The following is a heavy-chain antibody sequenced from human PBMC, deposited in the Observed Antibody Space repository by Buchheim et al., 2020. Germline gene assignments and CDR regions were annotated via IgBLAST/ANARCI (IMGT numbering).Heavy chain of an antibody. CDR3: ARGSHREYYFDY. D-gene: IGHD3-10*01. Sequence: VQLLESGGGVVQPGRSLRLSCAASGFTFSSYAMHWVRQAPGKGLEWVAVISYDGSNKYYADSVKGRFTISRDNSKNTLYLQMNSLRAEDTAVYYCARGSHREYYFDYWGQGTL. CDR2: ISYDGSNK. J-gene: IGHJ4*02. CDR1: GFTFSSYA. V-gene: IGHV3-30-3*01.